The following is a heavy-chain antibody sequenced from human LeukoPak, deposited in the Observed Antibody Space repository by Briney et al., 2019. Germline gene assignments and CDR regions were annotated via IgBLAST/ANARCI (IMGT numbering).Heavy chain of an antibody. J-gene: IGHJ4*02. D-gene: IGHD2-15*01. CDR3: ARFSPLRYCSGGSCLFFDY. CDR2: IYYSGST. V-gene: IGHV4-30-4*08. Sequence: PSQTLSLTCTVSGGSISSDDYYWSWIRQPPGKGLEWIGYIYYSGSTYYNPSLKSRVTISVDTSKNQFSLKLSSVTAADTAVYYCARFSPLRYCSGGSCLFFDYWGQGTLVTVSS. CDR1: GGSISSDDYY.